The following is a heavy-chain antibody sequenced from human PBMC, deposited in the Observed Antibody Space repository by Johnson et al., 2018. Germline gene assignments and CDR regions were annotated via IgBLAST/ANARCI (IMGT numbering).Heavy chain of an antibody. CDR3: ARAGAGAFDI. V-gene: IGHV3-13*01. CDR2: IGTAGDT. CDR1: GFTFSSYD. D-gene: IGHD6-19*01. Sequence: VQLVQSGGGLVQPGGSLRLSCAASGFTFSSYDMHWVRQATGKGLEWVSAIGTAGDTYYPGSVKGRFTISRENANNSLYLQRNSLRAGDTAVYYCARAGAGAFDIWGQGTMVTVSS. J-gene: IGHJ3*02.